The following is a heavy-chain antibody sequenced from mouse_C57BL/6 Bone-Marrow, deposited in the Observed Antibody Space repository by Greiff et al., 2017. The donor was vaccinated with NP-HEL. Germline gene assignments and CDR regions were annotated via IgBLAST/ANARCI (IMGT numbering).Heavy chain of an antibody. CDR1: GFNIKDDY. D-gene: IGHD3-2*02. V-gene: IGHV14-4*01. Sequence: EVMLVESGAELVRPGASVKLSCTASGFNIKDDYMHWVKQRPEQGLEWIGWIDPEDGDTEYASKFQGKATITADTSSNTAYLQLSSLTSEDNAVCYCTTRGAQATVPYWGQGTLVTVSA. CDR3: TTRGAQATVPY. CDR2: IDPEDGDT. J-gene: IGHJ3*01.